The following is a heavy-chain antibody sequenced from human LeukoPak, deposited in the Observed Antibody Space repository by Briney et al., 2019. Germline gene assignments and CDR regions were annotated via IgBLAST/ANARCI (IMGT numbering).Heavy chain of an antibody. CDR3: ARYRYHSNNWYIFLDY. CDR2: IYSGGSA. Sequence: PGGSLRLSCADSGFLVSRKYVSWVRQAPGKGLEWVSVIYSGGSADYADSVKGRFTISRDNARNSLYLQMNSLRDEDTAVYYCARYRYHSNNWYIFLDYWGQGTLVTVSS. CDR1: GFLVSRKY. V-gene: IGHV3-66*01. J-gene: IGHJ4*02. D-gene: IGHD6-13*01.